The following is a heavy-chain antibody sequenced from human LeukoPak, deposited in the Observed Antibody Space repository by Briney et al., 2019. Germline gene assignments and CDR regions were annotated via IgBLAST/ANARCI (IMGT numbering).Heavy chain of an antibody. D-gene: IGHD3-10*01. CDR1: GFIFSNYY. Sequence: GGSLRLSCVGSGFIFSNYYMYWVRQAPGKGLVWVSRIKNAGSDTIYADSVKGRFTISRDNAKNTVYLRMNSLRAEDTAVYYCARGGYGHNMDVWGEGTTVTVSS. J-gene: IGHJ6*03. CDR3: ARGGYGHNMDV. V-gene: IGHV3-74*01. CDR2: IKNAGSDT.